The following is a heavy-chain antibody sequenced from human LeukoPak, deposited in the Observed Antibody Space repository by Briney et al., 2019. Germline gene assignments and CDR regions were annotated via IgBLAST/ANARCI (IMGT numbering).Heavy chain of an antibody. CDR1: AGSISSYY. CDR2: IYTTGST. J-gene: IGHJ4*02. V-gene: IGHV4-4*07. D-gene: IGHD6-6*01. Sequence: SETLSLTCTVSAGSISSYYWSWIRQPAGKGLEWIGRIYTTGSTNHNTSLTSRVSMSVDPSKSQFSLNLSYVTAADTAVYYCARGPRYSSSSGNFDYWGQGTLVTVSS. CDR3: ARGPRYSSSSGNFDY.